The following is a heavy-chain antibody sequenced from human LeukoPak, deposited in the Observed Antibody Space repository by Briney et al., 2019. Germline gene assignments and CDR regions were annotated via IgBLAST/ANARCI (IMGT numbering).Heavy chain of an antibody. D-gene: IGHD3-3*01. J-gene: IGHJ4*02. CDR2: ISSSGSTI. CDR1: GFTFSDYY. V-gene: IGHV3-11*04. Sequence: PGRSLRLSCAASGFTFSDYYMSWIRQAPGKGLEWVSYISSSGSTIYYADSVKGRFTISRDNAKNSLYLQMNSLRAEDTAVYYCARVNDFWSGYCLDYWGQGTLVTVSS. CDR3: ARVNDFWSGYCLDY.